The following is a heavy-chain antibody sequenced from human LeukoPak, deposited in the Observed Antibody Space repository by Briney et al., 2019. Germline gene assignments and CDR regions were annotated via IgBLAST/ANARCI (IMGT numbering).Heavy chain of an antibody. CDR2: INTNTGNP. J-gene: IGHJ4*02. CDR3: ARGILRYFDWSPKYLDC. CDR1: GYTFTSYG. V-gene: IGHV7-4-1*02. Sequence: ASVKVSCKACGYTFTSYGMNWVRQAPGQGLEWMGWINTNTGNPTYAQGFTGRFVFSLDTSVSTAYLQISSLKAEDIAVYYCARGILRYFDWSPKYLDCWGQGTLVTVSA. D-gene: IGHD3-9*01.